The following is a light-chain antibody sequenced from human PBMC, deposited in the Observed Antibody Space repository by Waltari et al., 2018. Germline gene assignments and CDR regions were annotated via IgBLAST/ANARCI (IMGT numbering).Light chain of an antibody. CDR3: QERGRT. CDR1: QSLSSN. J-gene: IGKJ1*01. CDR2: GAS. V-gene: IGKV3-15*01. Sequence: IVMTQSPATLSVSPGEGATLSCKASQSLSSNLAWYQQKPGQLPRLLIYGASTRATGIPARFSGSVSGTEFTLTISSLQAEDFAVYYCQERGRTFGQGTKVEIK.